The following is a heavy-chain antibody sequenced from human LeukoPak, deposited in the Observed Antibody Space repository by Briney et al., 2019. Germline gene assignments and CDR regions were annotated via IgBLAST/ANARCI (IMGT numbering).Heavy chain of an antibody. V-gene: IGHV4-59*01. D-gene: IGHD3-3*01. Sequence: SEALALTCTGSGGSISSYYWSWIRQPPGKGLEWVGYIYYSGSTNYNPSLKSRATISVDTSKNQFSLKLSSLPAADTAVYYCARAGRAYYDFWSGYSTTGYGMDVWGQGTTVTVSS. CDR1: GGSISSYY. J-gene: IGHJ6*02. CDR2: IYYSGST. CDR3: ARAGRAYYDFWSGYSTTGYGMDV.